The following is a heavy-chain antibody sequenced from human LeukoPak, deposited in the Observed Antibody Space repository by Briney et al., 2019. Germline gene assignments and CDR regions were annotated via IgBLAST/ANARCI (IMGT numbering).Heavy chain of an antibody. D-gene: IGHD3-22*01. J-gene: IGHJ4*02. V-gene: IGHV1-2*02. CDR3: ARGGYYYDSSAFDY. CDR2: SNPNSGGT. Sequence: ASVKVSCKASGYTFTGYYMHWVRQAPGQGLEWMGWSNPNSGGTNYAQKFQGRVTMTRDTSISTAYMELSSLRSEDTAVYYCARGGYYYDSSAFDYWGQGTLVTVSS. CDR1: GYTFTGYY.